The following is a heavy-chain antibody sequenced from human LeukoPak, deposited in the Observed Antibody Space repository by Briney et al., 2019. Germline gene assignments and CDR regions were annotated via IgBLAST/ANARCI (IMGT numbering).Heavy chain of an antibody. CDR1: GYTFTGYY. V-gene: IGHV1-2*02. D-gene: IGHD3-10*01. CDR3: ARSITMVRGVIISWANFDY. CDR2: INPNSGGT. Sequence: ASVKVSCKASGYTFTGYYMHWARQAPGQGLEWMGWINPNSGGTNYAQKFQGRVTMTRDTSISTAYMELSRLRSDDTAVYYCARSITMVRGVIISWANFDYWGQGTLVTVSS. J-gene: IGHJ4*02.